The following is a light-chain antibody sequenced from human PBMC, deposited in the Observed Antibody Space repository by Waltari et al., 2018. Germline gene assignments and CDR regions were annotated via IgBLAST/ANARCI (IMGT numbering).Light chain of an antibody. CDR1: SSDVGDHNY. CDR3: STYTTGVV. Sequence: QSALTQPASVNGSPGQSITISCTGSSSDVGDHNYVSWYQQHPGKVPKLLVFDVTHRLSGVSDSLSGSKSGNTASLTISGLQAEDEGEYYCSTYTTGVVFGGGTKLTVL. CDR2: DVT. J-gene: IGLJ2*01. V-gene: IGLV2-14*03.